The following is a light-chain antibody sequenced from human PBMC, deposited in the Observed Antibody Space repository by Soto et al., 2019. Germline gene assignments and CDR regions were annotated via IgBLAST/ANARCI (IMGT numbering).Light chain of an antibody. Sequence: DIVMTQSPLSLPVTPGEPASISCRSSHSLLNSNGYNLAWYQQKPGQAPRLLIYGALSRATGIPDRFSGSGSGTDFTLTISRLEPEDFALYYCQQYATSPLTFGGGTKVDIK. CDR1: HSLLNSNGYN. J-gene: IGKJ4*01. CDR3: QQYATSPLT. V-gene: IGKV3-20*01. CDR2: GAL.